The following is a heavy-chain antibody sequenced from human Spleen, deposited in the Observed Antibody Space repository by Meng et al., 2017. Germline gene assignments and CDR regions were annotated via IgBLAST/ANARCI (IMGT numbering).Heavy chain of an antibody. CDR3: AKIRAFDY. CDR1: GFTFSSYA. Sequence: GESLKISCAASGFTFSSYAMSWVRQAPGKGLEWVSGISWNSGSIGYADSVKGRFTISRDNSRNTLHLQMNSLRAEDTAVYYCAKIRAFDYWGQGTLVTVSS. V-gene: IGHV3-23*01. CDR2: ISWNSGSI. J-gene: IGHJ4*02.